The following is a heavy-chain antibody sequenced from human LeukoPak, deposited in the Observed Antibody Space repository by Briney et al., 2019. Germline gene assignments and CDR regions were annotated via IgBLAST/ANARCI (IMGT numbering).Heavy chain of an antibody. Sequence: GESLKISCKASRYNFINYWIGWVRQMPGKGLEWMGIIYPGDSDTRYSPSFQGLVTISADKSISTAYLQWSSLKASDTAMYYCARHSYATDYWGQGALVTVSS. D-gene: IGHD3-16*01. J-gene: IGHJ4*02. CDR2: IYPGDSDT. V-gene: IGHV5-51*01. CDR3: ARHSYATDY. CDR1: RYNFINYW.